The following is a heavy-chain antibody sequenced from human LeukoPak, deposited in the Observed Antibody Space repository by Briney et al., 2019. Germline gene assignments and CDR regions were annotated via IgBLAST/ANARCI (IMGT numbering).Heavy chain of an antibody. CDR3: ARESHLGVRGFDY. J-gene: IGHJ4*02. Sequence: ASVKVSCKASGYTFTSYGISWVRQAPGQGLEWMGGIIPIFGTANYAQKFQGRVTITADESTSTAYMELSSLRSEDTAVYYCARESHLGVRGFDYWGQGTLVTVSS. V-gene: IGHV1-69*13. CDR1: GYTFTSYG. D-gene: IGHD3-10*01. CDR2: IIPIFGTA.